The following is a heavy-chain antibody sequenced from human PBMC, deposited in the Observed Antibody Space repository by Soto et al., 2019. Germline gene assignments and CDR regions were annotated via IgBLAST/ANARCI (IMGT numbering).Heavy chain of an antibody. Sequence: EVQLVESGGGLVQPGGSLRLSCAASGFTFSSYSMNWVRQAPGKGLEWGSYISSSSSTIYYADSVKGRFTISRDNAKNSLYLQMISLRAEDTAVYYCARVGYCSGGSCFYYYYMDVWGKGTTVTVS. CDR1: GFTFSSYS. D-gene: IGHD2-15*01. V-gene: IGHV3-48*01. CDR3: ARVGYCSGGSCFYYYYMDV. J-gene: IGHJ6*03. CDR2: ISSSSSTI.